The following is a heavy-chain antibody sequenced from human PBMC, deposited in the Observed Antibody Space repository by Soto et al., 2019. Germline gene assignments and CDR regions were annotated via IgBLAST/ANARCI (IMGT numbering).Heavy chain of an antibody. Sequence: ASVKVSCKASGYTFINYYMHWVRQAPGQGLEWMGWINPNSGGTNYPQKFQGRVTMTRDTSISTSYMELSRLRDDDTAVYYCARGRGSSSNNFFDPWGQGTLVTVPS. J-gene: IGHJ5*02. CDR2: INPNSGGT. CDR3: ARGRGSSSNNFFDP. V-gene: IGHV1-2*02. CDR1: GYTFINYY. D-gene: IGHD6-6*01.